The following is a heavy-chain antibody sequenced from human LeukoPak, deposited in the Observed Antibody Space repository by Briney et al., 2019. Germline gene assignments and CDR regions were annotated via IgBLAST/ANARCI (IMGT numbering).Heavy chain of an antibody. Sequence: PSETLSLTCTVSGVSISSSNSYWGWIRQPPGKGLEWIGSIYYSGNTYYNASLKSQVSISIDTSKNQFSLRLTSVTAADTAVYYCARGYCSGGGCYSYYYYNYMDVWGKGTTVTVSS. D-gene: IGHD2-15*01. CDR3: ARGYCSGGGCYSYYYYNYMDV. V-gene: IGHV4-39*01. CDR1: GVSISSSNSY. CDR2: IYYSGNT. J-gene: IGHJ6*03.